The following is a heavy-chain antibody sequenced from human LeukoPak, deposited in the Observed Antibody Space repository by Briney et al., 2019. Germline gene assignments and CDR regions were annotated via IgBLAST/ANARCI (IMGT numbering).Heavy chain of an antibody. CDR3: ARERSSLYYLDY. J-gene: IGHJ4*02. V-gene: IGHV6-1*01. CDR1: GDSVSSNIAT. CDR2: TDDRSQWYY. D-gene: IGHD6-13*01. Sequence: SQTLSLTCVISGDSVSSNIATWNWIRQSPSRGLEWLGRTDDRSQWYYDYAVSVRSRITINPDTSKNQFSLQLSSVTPEDTAVYFCARERSSLYYLDYWGQGMLVTVSS.